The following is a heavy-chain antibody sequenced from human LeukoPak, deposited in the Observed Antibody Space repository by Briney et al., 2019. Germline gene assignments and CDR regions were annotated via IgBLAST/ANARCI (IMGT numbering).Heavy chain of an antibody. CDR3: ARDCRFDY. J-gene: IGHJ4*02. Sequence: GGSLRLSCTASGFTFIIYNMHWVRQAPGKGPEWVSYISSSGTTIYYADSVKGRFTISRDNAKNSLYLQMNSLRDEDTAVYYCARDCRFDYWGQGTLVTVSS. CDR1: GFTFIIYN. CDR2: ISSSGTTI. V-gene: IGHV3-48*02.